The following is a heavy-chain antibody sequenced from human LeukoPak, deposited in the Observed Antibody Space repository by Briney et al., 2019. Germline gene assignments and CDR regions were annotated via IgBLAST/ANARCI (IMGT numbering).Heavy chain of an antibody. V-gene: IGHV1-46*01. D-gene: IGHD5-18*01. CDR1: GYIFTSYF. Sequence: ASVKVSCKASGYIFTSYFMHWVRQAPGQGLEWMGLINPSGGSTRYAQKFQGRVTMTRDMSTCTVYMELSSLRSEDTAVYYCARALPHRRLMDTTMEQHWFDPWGQGTLVTVSS. CDR3: ARALPHRRLMDTTMEQHWFDP. CDR2: INPSGGST. J-gene: IGHJ5*02.